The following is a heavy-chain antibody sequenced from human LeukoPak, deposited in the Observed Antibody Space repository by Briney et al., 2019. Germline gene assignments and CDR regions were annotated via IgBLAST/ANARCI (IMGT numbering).Heavy chain of an antibody. V-gene: IGHV4-38-2*02. CDR2: IYHSGTT. Sequence: GSLRLSCAASGFTFSSYAMSWVRQAPGKGLEWIGSIYHSGTTYYNPSLKSRVTISVDTSKNQFSLKLSSVTAADTAVYYCARDNRQQQLDFDYWGQGTLVTVSS. D-gene: IGHD6-13*01. J-gene: IGHJ4*02. CDR1: GFTFSSYA. CDR3: ARDNRQQQLDFDY.